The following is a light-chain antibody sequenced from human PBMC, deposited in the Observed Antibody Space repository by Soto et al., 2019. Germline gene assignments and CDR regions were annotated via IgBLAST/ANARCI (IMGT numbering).Light chain of an antibody. CDR2: DDD. V-gene: IGLV1-51*01. CDR1: SSNIGGNS. Sequence: QSAMTQPPSVSAAPGQRVTISCSGSSSNIGGNSVSWYQQLPGTAPKLLIYDDDKRPSGIPDRFSGSKSGTSATLGITGFQTGEEAAHYCGSWDSSLRAYVFGTGTKLTVL. J-gene: IGLJ1*01. CDR3: GSWDSSLRAYV.